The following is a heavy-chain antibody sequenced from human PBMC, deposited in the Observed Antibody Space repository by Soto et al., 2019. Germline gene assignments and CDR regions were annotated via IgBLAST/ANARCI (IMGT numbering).Heavy chain of an antibody. CDR2: ISKSYYK. J-gene: IGHJ4*02. CDR1: VFCFNNYF. CDR3: AREDSLLLPAASDL. Sequence: VGSLRRSCTVSVFCFNNYFINLFLEAAVKWLEWVSSISKSYYKYYSYSVNGLFAISRDNAKSSVYLQMNTLRVEDTAVYYCAREDSLLLPAASDLWGPGHMLTVSS. V-gene: IGHV3-21*01. D-gene: IGHD2-2*01.